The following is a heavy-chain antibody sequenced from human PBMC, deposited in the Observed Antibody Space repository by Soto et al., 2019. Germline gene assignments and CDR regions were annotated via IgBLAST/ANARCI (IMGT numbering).Heavy chain of an antibody. CDR3: GRGYARLDY. J-gene: IGHJ4*02. Sequence: EVQLVESGGGLVQPGGSLRLSCAAYGFTFSSYWMSWARQAPGKGLEWVANIKEDGNEKYYVESVTGRFTISRDNVEKSLFLQMNSLRAEDTALYYCGRGYARLDYWGQGTLVTVSS. CDR1: GFTFSSYW. CDR2: IKEDGNEK. D-gene: IGHD2-2*01. V-gene: IGHV3-7*03.